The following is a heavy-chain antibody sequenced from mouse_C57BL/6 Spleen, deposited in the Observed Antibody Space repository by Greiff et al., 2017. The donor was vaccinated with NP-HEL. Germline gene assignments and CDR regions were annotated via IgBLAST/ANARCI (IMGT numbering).Heavy chain of an antibody. CDR2: IDTESGGY. V-gene: IGHV1-15*01. J-gene: IGHJ2*01. CDR1: GSTFTDYE. Sequence: QVQLQQSGAELVRPGASVTLSCKASGSTFTDYEMHWVQQTPVHGLEWIGAIDTESGGYAYNQKFKGKAILTAAKSYSTSYIERRILTYEDSAVYYSTRKENDYDKEDYFDYWGQGTTLTVSS. D-gene: IGHD2-4*01. CDR3: TRKENDYDKEDYFDY.